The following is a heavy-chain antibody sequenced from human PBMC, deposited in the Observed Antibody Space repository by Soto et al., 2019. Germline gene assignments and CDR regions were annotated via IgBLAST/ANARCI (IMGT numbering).Heavy chain of an antibody. CDR3: ATHPGGGGY. CDR1: GFTVSNNY. D-gene: IGHD3-10*01. V-gene: IGHV3-53*01. CDR2: IYSGGYT. Sequence: EVQLVESGGGLIQPGGSLRLSCAVSGFTVSNNYMSWVRQAPGKGLEGVSVIYSGGYTAYGDSVKGRFTISRDNSKNTPYPQKNSRGPAAPALFFCATHPGGGGYWGQGTLVTVSS. J-gene: IGHJ4*02.